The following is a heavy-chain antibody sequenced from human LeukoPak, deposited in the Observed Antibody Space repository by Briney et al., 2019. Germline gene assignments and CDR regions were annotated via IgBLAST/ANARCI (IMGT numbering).Heavy chain of an antibody. J-gene: IGHJ3*02. Sequence: KAGGSLRLSCAASGFTFSSYSMNWVRQAPGKGLEWVSSISSSSSYIYYADSVKGRFTISRDNAKNSLYLQMNSLRAEDTAVYYCARKSLIAGDAFDIWGQGTMVTVSS. CDR2: ISSSSSYI. V-gene: IGHV3-21*01. D-gene: IGHD2-21*01. CDR3: ARKSLIAGDAFDI. CDR1: GFTFSSYS.